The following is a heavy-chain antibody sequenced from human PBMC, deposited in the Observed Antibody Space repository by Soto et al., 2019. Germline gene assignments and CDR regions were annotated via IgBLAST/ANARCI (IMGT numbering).Heavy chain of an antibody. CDR1: GGSFRGYK. V-gene: IGHV4-34*01. Sequence: ALTCADYGGSFRGYKWSWIRRHPGKRMERIGEINYSGRTNQNTSLKSRDTLSVDTSKNQFGLKVKSMTAADTAVYYCSRGISMMEAVQEDSPDNYYFYSWGQGTLVTV. J-gene: IGHJ4*02. D-gene: IGHD3-22*01. CDR2: INYSGRT. CDR3: SRGISMMEAVQEDSPDNYYFYS.